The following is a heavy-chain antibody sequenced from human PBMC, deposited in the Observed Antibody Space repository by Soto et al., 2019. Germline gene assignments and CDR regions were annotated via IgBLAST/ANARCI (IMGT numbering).Heavy chain of an antibody. CDR2: IIPIFGTA. D-gene: IGHD6-6*01. CDR1: GGTFSSYA. CDR3: ARDSLSSIATPSYYYYGMDV. J-gene: IGHJ6*02. V-gene: IGHV1-69*13. Sequence: SVKVSCKASGGTFSSYAISWVRQAPGQGLEWMGGIIPIFGTANYAQKFQGRVTIPADESTSTAYMQLSILRSEDTAVYYCARDSLSSIATPSYYYYGMDVWGQGTTVTVSS.